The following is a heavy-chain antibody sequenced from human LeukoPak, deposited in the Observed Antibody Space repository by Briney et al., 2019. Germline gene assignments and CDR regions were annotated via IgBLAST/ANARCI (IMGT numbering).Heavy chain of an antibody. D-gene: IGHD6-13*01. CDR2: IIPILGIA. J-gene: IGHJ4*02. Sequence: SVTVSCKASGGTFSSYAISWVRQAPGQGLEWMGRIIPILGIANYAQKFQGRVTITADKSTSTAYMELSSLRSEDTAVYYCARGLPPDAYSKGHTDYWGQGTLVTVSS. CDR3: ARGLPPDAYSKGHTDY. CDR1: GGTFSSYA. V-gene: IGHV1-69*04.